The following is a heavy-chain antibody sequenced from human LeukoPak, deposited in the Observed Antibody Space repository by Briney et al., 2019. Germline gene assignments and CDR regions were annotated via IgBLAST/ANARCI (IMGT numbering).Heavy chain of an antibody. CDR3: AREGSGADY. J-gene: IGHJ4*02. V-gene: IGHV4-34*01. CDR1: GGSFSGYY. Sequence: PSETLSLTCAVYGGSFSGYYWSWIRQPPGKGLEWIGEINHSGSTSYNPSLKSRVTISVDTSKNQFSLKLSSVTAADTAVYYCAREGSGADYWGQGTLVTVSS. CDR2: INHSGST. D-gene: IGHD6-25*01.